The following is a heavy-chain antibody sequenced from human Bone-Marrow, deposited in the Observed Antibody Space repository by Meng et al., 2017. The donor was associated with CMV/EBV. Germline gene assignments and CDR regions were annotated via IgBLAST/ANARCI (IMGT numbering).Heavy chain of an antibody. J-gene: IGHJ4*02. CDR1: GFNFDDYV. CDR3: LRDYDFWSRGGY. CDR2: MNWNGGST. V-gene: IGHV3-20*01. Sequence: GASLNISCAASGFNFDDYVMSWVRQAPGKVLEWFSGMNWNGGSTGYADSVKGRCTISRANAKNSLYLQMNRRRAEDTALYHCLRDYDFWSRGGYWGQGTLVTVSS. D-gene: IGHD3-3*01.